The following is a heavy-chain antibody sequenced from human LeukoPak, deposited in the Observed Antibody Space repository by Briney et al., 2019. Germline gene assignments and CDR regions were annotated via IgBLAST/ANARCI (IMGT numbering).Heavy chain of an antibody. Sequence: PSETLSLTCGVSGYFVSSGYYCGWIRQPPGKGLEWIGNIYNTGSTYYNPSLKSRVTISVDTSNNQFSLKLSSVTSADTAVYYCASRTTVTNALSFDYWGQGSLVIVSS. V-gene: IGHV4-38-2*01. D-gene: IGHD4-11*01. CDR2: IYNTGST. CDR1: GYFVSSGYY. J-gene: IGHJ4*02. CDR3: ASRTTVTNALSFDY.